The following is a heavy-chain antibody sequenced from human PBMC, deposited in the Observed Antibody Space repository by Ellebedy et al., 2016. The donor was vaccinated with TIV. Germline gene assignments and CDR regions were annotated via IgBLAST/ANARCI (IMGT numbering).Heavy chain of an antibody. Sequence: GESLKTSXAASGFTLSNYWMTWVRQAPGKGLEGVANINQDGSAKYLGDSVRGRFTISRDNAENSLYLQMNRLRVEDTAVYFWARDREASNWFDTWGQGTLVTVSS. CDR1: GFTLSNYW. CDR3: ARDREASNWFDT. J-gene: IGHJ5*02. V-gene: IGHV3-7*03. CDR2: INQDGSAK.